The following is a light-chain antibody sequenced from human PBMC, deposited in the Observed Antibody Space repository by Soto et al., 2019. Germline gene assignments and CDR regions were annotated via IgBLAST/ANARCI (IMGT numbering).Light chain of an antibody. J-gene: IGKJ1*01. CDR2: DAS. Sequence: DIQIAQSPSTVSASVGDTVTITCRASQSISTRLAWYRQKAGTAPKILIYDASRLESGVPSRISGSGAGTEFTLTISRLQPDDFASYYCQHYDSYPWTFGQGTKVDIK. CDR1: QSISTR. V-gene: IGKV1-5*01. CDR3: QHYDSYPWT.